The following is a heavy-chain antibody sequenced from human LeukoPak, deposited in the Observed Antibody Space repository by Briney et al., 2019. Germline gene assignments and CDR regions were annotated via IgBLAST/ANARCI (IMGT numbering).Heavy chain of an antibody. J-gene: IGHJ4*02. D-gene: IGHD3-3*01. CDR1: GFTFTTYW. CDR3: ARAGDDFWSGPHFDY. V-gene: IGHV3-7*01. CDR2: IKQDGSDK. Sequence: GGSLRLSCVASGFTFTTYWMSWVRQAPGKGLEWVANIKQDGSDKYYVDSVKGRFTISRDNAKNSLYLQMNSLRVEDTAVYYCARAGDDFWSGPHFDYWGQGTLVTVSS.